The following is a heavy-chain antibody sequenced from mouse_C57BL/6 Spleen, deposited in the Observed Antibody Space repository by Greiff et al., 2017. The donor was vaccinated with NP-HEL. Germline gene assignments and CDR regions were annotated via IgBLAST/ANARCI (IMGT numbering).Heavy chain of an antibody. J-gene: IGHJ3*01. CDR2: IDPSDSET. D-gene: IGHD1-1*01. Sequence: VQLQQPGAELVRPGSSVKLSCKASGYTFTSYWMHWVKQRPIQGLEWIGNIDPSDSETHYNQKFKDKATLTVDKSSSTAYMQLSSLTSEDSAVYYCARSITTVVAPFAYWGQGTLVTVSA. CDR3: ARSITTVVAPFAY. V-gene: IGHV1-52*01. CDR1: GYTFTSYW.